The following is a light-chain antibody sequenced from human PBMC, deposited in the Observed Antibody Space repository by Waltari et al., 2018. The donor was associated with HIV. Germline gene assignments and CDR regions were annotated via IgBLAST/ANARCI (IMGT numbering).Light chain of an antibody. CDR2: GNN. V-gene: IGLV1-40*01. CDR3: QSYDSSLSGWV. CDR1: CSNHRAGYD. Sequence: QSVLTQPPSQSEAPGQRVSISCPGSCSNHRAGYDVHAYQQLPGTAPKLLIYGNNNRPSGVPDRFSGSKSGTSASLAITGLQDEDEADYDCQSYDSSLSGWVFGGGTKLTVL. J-gene: IGLJ3*02.